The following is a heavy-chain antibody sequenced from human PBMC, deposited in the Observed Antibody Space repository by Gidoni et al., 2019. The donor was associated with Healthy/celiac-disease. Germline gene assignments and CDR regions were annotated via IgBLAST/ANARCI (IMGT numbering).Heavy chain of an antibody. D-gene: IGHD4-17*01. V-gene: IGHV4-4*02. CDR2: IYHSGST. CDR3: ARIDYGDYHGGVNWFDP. Sequence: QVQLQESGPGLVKPSGTLSLTCAVSGGPISSSNWWSWVRQPPGKGLEWIGEIYHSGSTNYNPSLKSRVTISVDKSKNQFSLKLSSVTAADTAVYYCARIDYGDYHGGVNWFDPWGQGTLVTVSS. CDR1: GGPISSSNW. J-gene: IGHJ5*02.